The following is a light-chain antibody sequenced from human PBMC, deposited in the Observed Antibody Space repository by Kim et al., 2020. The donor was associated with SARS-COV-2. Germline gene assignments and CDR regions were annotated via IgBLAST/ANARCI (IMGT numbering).Light chain of an antibody. J-gene: IGLJ1*01. CDR2: QDR. Sequence: VSPGQTATITCSGHDLGEKYASWYQQKPGQTPVLVIYQDRKRPSGIPERFSGSNSGNTATLTISGTQAMDEADYYCQAWDSNTYVFGAGTKVTVL. V-gene: IGLV3-1*01. CDR1: DLGEKY. CDR3: QAWDSNTYV.